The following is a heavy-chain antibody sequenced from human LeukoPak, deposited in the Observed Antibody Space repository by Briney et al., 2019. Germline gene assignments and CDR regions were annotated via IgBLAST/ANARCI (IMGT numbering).Heavy chain of an antibody. V-gene: IGHV1-18*01. D-gene: IGHD6-13*01. Sequence: GASVKVSCKASGYTFTSYGISWVRQAPGQGLEWMGWISAYNGNTNYAQKLQGRVTMTTDTSTSTAYMELRSLRSDDTAVYYCARNAFEPYSSSWYAFDYWGQGTLVTVSS. CDR2: ISAYNGNT. J-gene: IGHJ4*02. CDR3: ARNAFEPYSSSWYAFDY. CDR1: GYTFTSYG.